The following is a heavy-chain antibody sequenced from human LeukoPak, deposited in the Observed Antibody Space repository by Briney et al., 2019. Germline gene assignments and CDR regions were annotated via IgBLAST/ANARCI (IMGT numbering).Heavy chain of an antibody. D-gene: IGHD2-15*01. J-gene: IGHJ3*01. Sequence: GGSLRLSCAASGFTFSSYAMHWVRQAPGKGLEWVAVISYDGSNKYYADSVKGRFTISRDNSKNTLYLQMNSLRAEDTAVYYCAIFSRHVVDPAFDVWGQGTMVTVSS. CDR1: GFTFSSYA. V-gene: IGHV3-30-3*01. CDR2: ISYDGSNK. CDR3: AIFSRHVVDPAFDV.